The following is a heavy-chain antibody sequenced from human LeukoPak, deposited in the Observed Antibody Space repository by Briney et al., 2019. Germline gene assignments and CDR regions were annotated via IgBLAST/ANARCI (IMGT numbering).Heavy chain of an antibody. J-gene: IGHJ5*02. CDR3: TRDRGTYNRFDP. Sequence: GGSLRLSCAASGFTFSGSAVHWVRQSSGKGLEWVGHIDKKDNLYATAYAESVKGRFTISRDDSKDTAFLHMDSLKTEDTALYYCTRDRGTYNRFDPWGQGTLVTVSS. V-gene: IGHV3-73*01. CDR1: GFTFSGSA. CDR2: IDKKDNLYAT. D-gene: IGHD2-15*01.